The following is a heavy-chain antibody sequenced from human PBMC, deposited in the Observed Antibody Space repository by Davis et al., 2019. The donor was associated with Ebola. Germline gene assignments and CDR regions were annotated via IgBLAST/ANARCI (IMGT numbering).Heavy chain of an antibody. V-gene: IGHV3-7*01. CDR2: LTQDGSQN. CDR3: VRDAGWQRLDN. CDR1: GFTFSNYW. J-gene: IGHJ4*02. Sequence: GESLKISCAASGFTFSNYWMTWVRQAPGARLAFFPHLTQDGSQNYYADSVKGRFTISRDNAQSSLSLQMNNLKDDETGIYYCVRDAGWQRLDNWGQGTLVTVSS. D-gene: IGHD2-15*01.